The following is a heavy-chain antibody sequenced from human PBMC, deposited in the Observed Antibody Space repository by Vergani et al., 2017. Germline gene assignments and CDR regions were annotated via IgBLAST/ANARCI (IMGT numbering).Heavy chain of an antibody. J-gene: IGHJ4*02. D-gene: IGHD3-22*01. Sequence: QVQLLESGPGLLKPSETLSLTCSVSGYSITSGYYWGWIRQPPGRGLEWIGSIYHTGSAYYNPSLKSRVTVSVDTSMNQVSLKLSSVTAADTAVYYCARGRIAAKYDSSGYYYEGNYFDYWGQGTLVTVSS. CDR2: IYHTGSA. CDR1: GYSITSGYY. CDR3: ARGRIAAKYDSSGYYYEGNYFDY. V-gene: IGHV4-38-2*02.